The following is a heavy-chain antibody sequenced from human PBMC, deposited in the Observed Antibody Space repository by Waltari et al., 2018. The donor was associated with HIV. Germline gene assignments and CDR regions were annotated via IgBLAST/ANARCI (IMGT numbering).Heavy chain of an antibody. CDR3: ARDKEWIVVEIVGTPQKYHHSNGLDV. V-gene: IGHV1-46*02. J-gene: IGHJ6*02. D-gene: IGHD5-12*01. CDR2: IDPSDGST. Sequence: QVQMVQSGPEVKKPGDSVKVSCRTSGYTFNSHSVDWVRQALGPGLEWMGVIDPSDGSTRYAEKLKGRVIITRDSATNTVYLELRNLRSDDTAVYFCARDKEWIVVEIVGTPQKYHHSNGLDVWGQGTTVIVSS. CDR1: GYTFNSHS.